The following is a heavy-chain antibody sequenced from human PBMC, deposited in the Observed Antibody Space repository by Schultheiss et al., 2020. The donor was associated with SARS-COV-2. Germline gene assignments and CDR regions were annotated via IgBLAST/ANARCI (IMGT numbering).Heavy chain of an antibody. CDR2: IKQDGSGK. D-gene: IGHD6-19*01. CDR1: GFTFSSYE. V-gene: IGHV3-7*01. J-gene: IGHJ5*02. Sequence: GGSLRLSCAASGFTFSSYEMNWVRQAPGKGLEWVANIKQDGSGKYYVDSVKGRFTISRDNAKNSLYLQMNSLRAEDTAVYYCARASSGWNEATFDPWGQGTLVTVSS. CDR3: ARASSGWNEATFDP.